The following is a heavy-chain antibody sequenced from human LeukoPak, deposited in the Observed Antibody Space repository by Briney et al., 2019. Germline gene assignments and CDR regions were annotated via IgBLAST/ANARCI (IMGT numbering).Heavy chain of an antibody. CDR1: GFTVSSNY. Sequence: GGSLRLSCAASGFTVSSNYMSWVRQAPGKGLEWVSVIYSGGSTYYADSVKGRFTISRDNSKNTLYLQMDSLRAEDTAVYYCARAGYCSGGSCYGSDYWGQGTLVSVSS. J-gene: IGHJ4*02. CDR2: IYSGGST. D-gene: IGHD2-15*01. CDR3: ARAGYCSGGSCYGSDY. V-gene: IGHV3-53*01.